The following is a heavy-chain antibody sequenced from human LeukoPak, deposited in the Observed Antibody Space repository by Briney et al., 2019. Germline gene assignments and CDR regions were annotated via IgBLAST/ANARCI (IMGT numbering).Heavy chain of an antibody. D-gene: IGHD5-24*01. Sequence: SETLSLTCTVSGGSISDSTYYWAWIRQPPGKGLEWIGSIYYSGSSSYNPSLKSRVTISVDTSKNHFSLRLTSVTAADTAVYYCARHPGNGRDGHPEDYWGQGTLVTVSS. J-gene: IGHJ4*02. CDR3: ARHPGNGRDGHPEDY. CDR2: IYYSGSS. V-gene: IGHV4-39*01. CDR1: GGSISDSTYY.